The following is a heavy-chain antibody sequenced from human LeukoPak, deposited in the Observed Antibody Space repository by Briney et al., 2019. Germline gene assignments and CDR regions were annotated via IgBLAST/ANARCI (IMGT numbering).Heavy chain of an antibody. Sequence: GASVKVSCKASGYTFTGYFIHWVRQARGQGLEWMGWINPNSGDTEDAQRFQGRVTMTRDTSISTAYMELSGLRSDDDTAVYYCARVADLWLGDFYFLHYFDSWGQGTLVTVSS. V-gene: IGHV1-2*02. J-gene: IGHJ4*02. CDR1: GYTFTGYF. CDR3: ARVADLWLGDFYFLHYFDS. D-gene: IGHD3-10*01. CDR2: INPNSGDT.